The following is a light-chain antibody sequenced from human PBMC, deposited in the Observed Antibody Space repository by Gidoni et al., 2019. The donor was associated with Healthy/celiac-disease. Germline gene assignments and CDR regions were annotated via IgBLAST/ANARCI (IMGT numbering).Light chain of an antibody. CDR3: QQYNSYSPLT. V-gene: IGKV1-5*03. Sequence: IQMTESRSTLSASVGDRVTITCRASQSIRSWLAWYQQKPGKAPQLLIYKAYSLESGVPSRFRGSGSGTEFTLTISSLQPDDFATYYCQQYNSYSPLTFGGGTKVEIK. CDR2: KAY. CDR1: QSIRSW. J-gene: IGKJ4*01.